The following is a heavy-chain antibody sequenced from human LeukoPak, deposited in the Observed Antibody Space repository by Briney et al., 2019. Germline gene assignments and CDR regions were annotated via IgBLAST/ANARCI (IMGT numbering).Heavy chain of an antibody. Sequence: GESLRISCKGSGYIFTNYWIGWVRQMPGKALEWMGIIYPGDSDTRYSPSFQGQVTISADKSISTAYLQWSSLKASDTAMYYCARQWGSGTYGAHAFDIWGQGTMVTVSS. CDR3: ARQWGSGTYGAHAFDI. V-gene: IGHV5-51*01. CDR2: IYPGDSDT. CDR1: GYIFTNYW. J-gene: IGHJ3*02. D-gene: IGHD1-26*01.